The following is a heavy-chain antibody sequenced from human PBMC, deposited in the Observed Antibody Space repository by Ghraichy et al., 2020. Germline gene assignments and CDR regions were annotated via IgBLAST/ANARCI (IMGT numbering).Heavy chain of an antibody. CDR3: ARGEIAAAGTGYYYGMDV. J-gene: IGHJ6*02. Sequence: GGSLRLSCAASGFTFSSYGMHWVRQAPGKGLEWVAVIWYDGSNKYYADSVKGRFTISRDNSKNTLYLQMNSLRAEDTAVYYCARGEIAAAGTGYYYGMDVWGQGTTVTVSS. CDR2: IWYDGSNK. V-gene: IGHV3-33*01. D-gene: IGHD6-13*01. CDR1: GFTFSSYG.